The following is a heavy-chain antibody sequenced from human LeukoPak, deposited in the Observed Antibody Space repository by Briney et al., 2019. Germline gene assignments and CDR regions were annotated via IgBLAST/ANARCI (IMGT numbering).Heavy chain of an antibody. CDR2: ISSRSSTI. CDR1: GFTFSSYG. CDR3: ARGCSGGSCFGDFDS. D-gene: IGHD2-15*01. V-gene: IGHV3-48*02. Sequence: GGSLRLSCAASGFTFSSYGMNWVRQAPGKGLEWISYISSRSSTIYYADSVKGRFTISRDNAKNSLYLQMNSLRDEDTAVYYCARGCSGGSCFGDFDSWGQGTLGTVSS. J-gene: IGHJ5*01.